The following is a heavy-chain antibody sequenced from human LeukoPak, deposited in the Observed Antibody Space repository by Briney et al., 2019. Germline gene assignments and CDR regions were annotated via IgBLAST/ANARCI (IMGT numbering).Heavy chain of an antibody. D-gene: IGHD4-17*01. J-gene: IGHJ4*02. CDR3: ARLYGDYFDY. Sequence: QAGGSLRLSCAASGFTFRGSLMNWVRQAPGKGLEWVANIKQDGSEKYYVDSVKGRFTISRDNARNSLYLEMNSLRAEDTAVYYCARLYGDYFDYWGQGTLVSVSS. CDR1: GFTFRGSL. V-gene: IGHV3-7*01. CDR2: IKQDGSEK.